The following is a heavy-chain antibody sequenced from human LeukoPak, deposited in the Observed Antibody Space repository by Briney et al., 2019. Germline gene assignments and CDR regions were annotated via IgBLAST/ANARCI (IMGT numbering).Heavy chain of an antibody. CDR1: GASINSGPYY. V-gene: IGHV4-61*02. CDR3: ARGHRPSGQSYGLTYYFDY. Sequence: KPSQTLSLTCTVSGASINSGPYYWTWIRQPAGKGLEWIGRVYTSGSINYNPSLKSRVTMSIDTSKNQFSLKLTSVTAADTAVYFCARGHRPSGQSYGLTYYFDYWGQGTLVTVPS. D-gene: IGHD5-18*01. CDR2: VYTSGSI. J-gene: IGHJ4*02.